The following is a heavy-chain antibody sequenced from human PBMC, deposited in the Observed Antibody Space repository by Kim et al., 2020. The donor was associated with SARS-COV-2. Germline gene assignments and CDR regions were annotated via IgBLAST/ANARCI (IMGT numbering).Heavy chain of an antibody. CDR1: GYTFTSYA. V-gene: IGHV7-4-1*02. CDR3: ARLYIVATTDYYYYYGMDV. J-gene: IGHJ6*02. CDR2: INTNTGNP. Sequence: ASVKVSCKASGYTFTSYAMNWVRQAPGQRLEWMGWINTNTGNPTYAQGFTGRFVFSLDTSVSTAYLQISSLKAEDTAVYYCARLYIVATTDYYYYYGMDVWGQGTTVTVSS. D-gene: IGHD5-12*01.